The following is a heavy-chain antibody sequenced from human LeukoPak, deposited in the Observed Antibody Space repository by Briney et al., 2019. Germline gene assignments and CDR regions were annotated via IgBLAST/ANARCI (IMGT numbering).Heavy chain of an antibody. J-gene: IGHJ6*02. CDR3: AGDNGIYYGSVSENIYYYGMDV. D-gene: IGHD3-10*01. V-gene: IGHV1-2*02. Sequence: ASVKVSCKASGYTLTGYYMHWVRQAPGQGLEWMGWINPNSGGTNYAQKFQGRVTMTRDTSISTAYMELSRLRSDDTAVYYCAGDNGIYYGSVSENIYYYGMDVWGQGTTVTVSS. CDR2: INPNSGGT. CDR1: GYTLTGYY.